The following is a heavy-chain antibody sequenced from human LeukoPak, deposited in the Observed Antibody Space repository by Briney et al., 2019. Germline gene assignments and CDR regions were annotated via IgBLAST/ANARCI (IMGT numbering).Heavy chain of an antibody. J-gene: IGHJ4*02. D-gene: IGHD2-21*01. CDR2: INSDGSST. V-gene: IGHV3-74*01. Sequence: PGGSLRLSCAASGFTFSSYWMHWVRQAPGKGLVWVSRINSDGSSTSYADSVKGRFTISRDNAKNTLYLQMNSLRAEDTAVYYCAREYGGHPHKNFDYWGQGTLVTVSS. CDR1: GFTFSSYW. CDR3: AREYGGHPHKNFDY.